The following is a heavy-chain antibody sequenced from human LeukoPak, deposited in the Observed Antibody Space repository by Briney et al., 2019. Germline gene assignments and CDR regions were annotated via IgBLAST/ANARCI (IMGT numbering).Heavy chain of an antibody. V-gene: IGHV3-21*01. D-gene: IGHD1-1*01. CDR3: ARKMKTGDRVGSFDI. CDR2: IGSDGSYI. Sequence: GGSLRLSCAASGFSFSRHNMNWVRQAPMKGLEWVSSIGSDGSYIYYADSVQGRFTISRDNAKNSLYLQMNSLTAEDTAVYYCARKMKTGDRVGSFDILGQGTMVTVSS. J-gene: IGHJ3*02. CDR1: GFSFSRHN.